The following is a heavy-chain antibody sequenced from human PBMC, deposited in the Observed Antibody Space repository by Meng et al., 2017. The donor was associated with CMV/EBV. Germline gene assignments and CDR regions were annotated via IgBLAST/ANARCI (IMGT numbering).Heavy chain of an antibody. Sequence: LSLTCAASGFAFSSYEMSWVRQTPGKGLEWISYIYTSGNTIYYADSVKGRFTISRDNVKSSLYLLMESLRAEDTAVYYCARIFCTTTDCYYDYWGRGTLVTVSS. V-gene: IGHV3-48*03. CDR3: ARIFCTTTDCYYDY. CDR2: IYTSGNTI. J-gene: IGHJ4*02. CDR1: GFAFSSYE. D-gene: IGHD2-8*01.